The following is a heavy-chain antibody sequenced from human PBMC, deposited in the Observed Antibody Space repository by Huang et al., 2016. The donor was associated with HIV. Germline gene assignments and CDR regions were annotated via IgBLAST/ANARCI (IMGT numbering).Heavy chain of an antibody. D-gene: IGHD3-3*01. CDR2: CSSRSTI. Sequence: EVQLVESGGGLVQPGGSLRLSCAASGFTFSSYSMNGVRQAPGTGLDWVSYCSSRSTIYDADSVKGLFTISRDNAKNSLFLQMNSLRDEDTAVYYCARGIRYFGVVAYFDYWGQGALVTVSS. J-gene: IGHJ4*02. CDR3: ARGIRYFGVVAYFDY. CDR1: GFTFSSYS. V-gene: IGHV3-48*02.